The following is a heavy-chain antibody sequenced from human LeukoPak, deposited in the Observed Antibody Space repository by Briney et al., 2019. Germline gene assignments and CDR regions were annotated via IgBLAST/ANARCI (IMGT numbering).Heavy chain of an antibody. CDR3: ARSPFTYYYMDV. CDR1: GCIFTSYW. Sequence: GGSLQISCKGAGCIFTSYWIGWVRQLPGKDLEWMGIIYPGDSDTRYSPSFQGQVTISADKSISTAYLQWSSLKASDTAMYYCARSPFTYYYMDVWGKGTTVTVSS. J-gene: IGHJ6*03. CDR2: IYPGDSDT. V-gene: IGHV5-51*01.